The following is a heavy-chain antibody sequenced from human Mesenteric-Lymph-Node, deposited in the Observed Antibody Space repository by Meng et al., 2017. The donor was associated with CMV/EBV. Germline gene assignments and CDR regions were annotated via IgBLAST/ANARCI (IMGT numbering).Heavy chain of an antibody. Sequence: SGGSVSSGGYYWGWIRQHPGKGLEWIGYISYSGSTYYNPSIKSRVTISVDTSKNQFSLKLSSVTAADTAVYYCASGAAASKGYYFDYWGQGTLVTVSS. CDR3: ASGAAASKGYYFDY. CDR2: ISYSGST. CDR1: GGSVSSGGYY. J-gene: IGHJ4*02. V-gene: IGHV4-31*02. D-gene: IGHD3-10*01.